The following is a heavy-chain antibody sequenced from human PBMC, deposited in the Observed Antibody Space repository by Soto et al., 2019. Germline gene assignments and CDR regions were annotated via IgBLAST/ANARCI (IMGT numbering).Heavy chain of an antibody. CDR1: GFTFSSFG. D-gene: IGHD5-12*01. Sequence: QVQLVESGGGVVQPGTSLRLSCAASGFTFSSFGIHWVRQAPGKGLEWVAVISYDGIDKYYGDSVKGRFTITRENPKNMVYLQMNSLRIEDTAVYHCAKDLREMATIRPDYWGQGVLGAVSS. V-gene: IGHV3-30*18. CDR2: ISYDGIDK. CDR3: AKDLREMATIRPDY. J-gene: IGHJ4*02.